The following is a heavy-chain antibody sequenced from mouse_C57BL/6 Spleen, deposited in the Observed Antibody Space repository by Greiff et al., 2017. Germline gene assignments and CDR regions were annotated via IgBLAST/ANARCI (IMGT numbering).Heavy chain of an antibody. CDR1: GFTFSDYG. J-gene: IGHJ4*01. CDR2: ISSGSSTI. V-gene: IGHV5-17*01. D-gene: IGHD2-4*01. Sequence: EVQLQESGGGLVKPGGSLKLSCAASGFTFSDYGMHWVRQAPEKGLEWVAYISSGSSTIYYADTVKGRFTISRDNAKNTLFLQMTSLRSEDTAMYFCASPYDCDAMDYWGQGTSVTVSS. CDR3: ASPYDCDAMDY.